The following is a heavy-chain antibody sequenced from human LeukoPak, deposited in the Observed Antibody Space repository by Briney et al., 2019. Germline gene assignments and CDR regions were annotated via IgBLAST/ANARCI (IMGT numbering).Heavy chain of an antibody. CDR1: GFTFSSYS. CDR3: ARDRVAVAGIVFLGYYGMDV. CDR2: ISSSSSTI. Sequence: GGSLRLSCAASGFTFSSYSMNWVRQAPGKGLEWVSYISSSSSTIYYADSVKGRFTISRDNSKNTLYLQMNSLRAEDTAVYYCARDRVAVAGIVFLGYYGMDVWGQGTTVTVSS. V-gene: IGHV3-48*01. D-gene: IGHD6-19*01. J-gene: IGHJ6*02.